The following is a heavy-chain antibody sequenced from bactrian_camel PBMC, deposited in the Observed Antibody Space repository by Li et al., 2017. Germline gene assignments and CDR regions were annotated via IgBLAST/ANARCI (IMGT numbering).Heavy chain of an antibody. CDR2: IHSQGHFT. D-gene: IGHD1*01. J-gene: IGHJ6*01. CDR3: ATEPAATWMDCPRDFRW. Sequence: HVQLVESGGGSVQAGGSLRLSCAVSGYTGATYFIGWFRQAPGKEREGVAAIHSQGHFTRYADSVKGRFTASKDSAKNILYLEMNSLKPEDTAIYYCATEPAATWMDCPRDFRWRGQGTQVTVS. CDR1: GYTGATYF. V-gene: IGHV3S1*01.